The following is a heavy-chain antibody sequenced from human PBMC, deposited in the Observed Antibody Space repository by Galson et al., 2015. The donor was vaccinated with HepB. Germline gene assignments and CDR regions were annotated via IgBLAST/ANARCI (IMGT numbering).Heavy chain of an antibody. V-gene: IGHV3-30*18. CDR3: AKVSRPLTVSGVEYYYYMDV. CDR2: ISYDGSNK. Sequence: SLRLSCAASGFTFSSYGMHWVRQAPGKGLEWVAVISYDGSNKYYADSVKGRFTISRDNSKNTLYLQMNSLRAEDTAVYYCAKVSRPLTVSGVEYYYYMDVWGKGTTVTVSS. CDR1: GFTFSSYG. J-gene: IGHJ6*03. D-gene: IGHD4-11*01.